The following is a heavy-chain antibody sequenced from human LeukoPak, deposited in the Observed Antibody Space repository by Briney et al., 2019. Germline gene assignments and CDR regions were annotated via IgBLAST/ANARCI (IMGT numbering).Heavy chain of an antibody. Sequence: SETLSLTCTVSGGSISSSSYYWGWIRQPPGKWLEWIGNIYYSGNTYYNPSLKSRVTISVDTSKNQFSLKLSSVTAADTAVYYCARRITMVRGDPPGAFDIWGQGTMVTVSS. J-gene: IGHJ3*02. D-gene: IGHD3-10*01. CDR3: ARRITMVRGDPPGAFDI. CDR1: GGSISSSSYY. CDR2: IYYSGNT. V-gene: IGHV4-39*07.